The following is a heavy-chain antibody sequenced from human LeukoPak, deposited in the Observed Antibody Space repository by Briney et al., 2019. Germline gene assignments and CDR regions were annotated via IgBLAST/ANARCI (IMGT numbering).Heavy chain of an antibody. CDR1: GFTFGGYG. Sequence: PGRSLRLSCAGSGFTFGGYGMHWFRQTPGKGLEWVAVIANDGSRAFYADSVKGRFTISRDNSKNTMSVQMDDPRAEDTAVYYCTRYNNDHFDYWGQGTLVTVSS. J-gene: IGHJ4*02. D-gene: IGHD3-22*01. CDR2: IANDGSRA. V-gene: IGHV3-33*01. CDR3: TRYNNDHFDY.